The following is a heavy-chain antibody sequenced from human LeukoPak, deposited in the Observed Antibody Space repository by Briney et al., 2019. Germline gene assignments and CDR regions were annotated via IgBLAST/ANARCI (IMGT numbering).Heavy chain of an antibody. J-gene: IGHJ4*02. V-gene: IGHV3-30-3*01. CDR1: GFTFSSYA. CDR3: ARDSTMVRGTGEGDY. Sequence: GGSLRLSCAASGFTFSSYAMHWVRQAPGKGLEWVAVISYDGSNKYYADSVKGRFTISRDNSKNTLYLQMNSLRAEDTAVYYCARDSTMVRGTGEGDYWGQGTLVTVSS. D-gene: IGHD3-10*01. CDR2: ISYDGSNK.